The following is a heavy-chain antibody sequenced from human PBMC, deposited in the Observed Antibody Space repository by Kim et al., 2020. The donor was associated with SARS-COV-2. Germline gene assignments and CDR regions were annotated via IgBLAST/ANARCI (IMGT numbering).Heavy chain of an antibody. D-gene: IGHD6-19*01. CDR3: ASSYSSGWPGNYYFDY. J-gene: IGHJ4*02. Sequence: SVKVSCKASGGTFSSYAISWVRQAPGQGLEWMGGIIPIFGTANYAQKFQGRVTITADESTSTAYMELSSLRSEDTAVYYCASSYSSGWPGNYYFDYWGQGTLVTVSS. CDR2: IIPIFGTA. CDR1: GGTFSSYA. V-gene: IGHV1-69*13.